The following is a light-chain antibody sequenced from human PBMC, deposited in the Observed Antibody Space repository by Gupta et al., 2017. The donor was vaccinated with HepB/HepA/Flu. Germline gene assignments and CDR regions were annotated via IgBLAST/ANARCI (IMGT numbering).Light chain of an antibody. CDR2: DVS. J-gene: IGLJ2*01. CDR1: SSDVSGYNF. Sequence: QSALTPPRSVSGSPGPSVTISCTGTSSDVSGYNFVSWYPQHPGKAPNLIIYDVSKRPSGVPDRVSGSKSGNTAALTISGLQAEEEADYYCCSYAGRYTCYVVFGGGTKLTVL. CDR3: CSYAGRYTCYVV. V-gene: IGLV2-11*01.